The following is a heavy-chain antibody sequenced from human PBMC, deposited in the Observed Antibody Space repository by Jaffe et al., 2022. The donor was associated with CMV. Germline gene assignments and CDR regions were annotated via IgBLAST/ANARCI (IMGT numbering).Heavy chain of an antibody. J-gene: IGHJ6*03. D-gene: IGHD6-6*01. Sequence: EVQLVESGGGLVQPGGSLRLSCAASGFTVSSNYMSWVRQAPGKGLEWVSVIYSGGSTYYADSVKGRFTISRDNSKNTLYLQMNSLRAEDTAVYYCARVHPSIAARLGGGDYYYYMDVWGKGTTVTVSS. V-gene: IGHV3-66*01. CDR1: GFTVSSNY. CDR3: ARVHPSIAARLGGGDYYYYMDV. CDR2: IYSGGST.